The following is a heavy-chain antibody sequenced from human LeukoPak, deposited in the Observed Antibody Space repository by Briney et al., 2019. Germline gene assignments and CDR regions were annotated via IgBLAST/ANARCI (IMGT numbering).Heavy chain of an antibody. D-gene: IGHD3-16*01. Sequence: GGSLRLSCTASGFIFSAYGMSWVRQDPGQGLEWVSAIRGSGDTTYYADSAKGRFIISRDNSKNKLFLQMNSLRVEDTAVYYCAKDHAGDSGLYEDFDSWGQGTLVTVSS. CDR2: IRGSGDTT. CDR3: AKDHAGDSGLYEDFDS. V-gene: IGHV3-23*01. J-gene: IGHJ4*02. CDR1: GFIFSAYG.